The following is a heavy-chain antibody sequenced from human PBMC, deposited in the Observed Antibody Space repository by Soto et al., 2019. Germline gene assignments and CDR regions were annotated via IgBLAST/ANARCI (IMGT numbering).Heavy chain of an antibody. CDR2: IGGSGRTT. CDR3: AKSRYSDSSGDFYDY. CDR1: AFTFNNYA. V-gene: IGHV3-23*01. J-gene: IGHJ4*02. Sequence: GGSLRLSCAASAFTFNNYAMSWVRQAPGKGLEWVSGIGGSGRTTYYADSVKGRFTIPRDNSNNTLFLQMNSLRAEDTAVYYCAKSRYSDSSGDFYDYWGQGTLVTVSS. D-gene: IGHD3-22*01.